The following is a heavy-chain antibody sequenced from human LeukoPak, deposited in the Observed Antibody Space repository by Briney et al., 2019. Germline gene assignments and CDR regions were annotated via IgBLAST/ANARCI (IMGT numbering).Heavy chain of an antibody. J-gene: IGHJ4*02. D-gene: IGHD5-24*01. V-gene: IGHV3-21*01. CDR3: ARDPHEGYNDY. CDR1: GFTFSSYS. Sequence: RGSLRLSCAASGFTFSSYSMNWVRQAPGKGLEWVSSISSSSSYIYYADSVKGRFTISRDNAKNSLYLQMNSLRAEDTAVYYCARDPHEGYNDYWGQGTLVTVSS. CDR2: ISSSSSYI.